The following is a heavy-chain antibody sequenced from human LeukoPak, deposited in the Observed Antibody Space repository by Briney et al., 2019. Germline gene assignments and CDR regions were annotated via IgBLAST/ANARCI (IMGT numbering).Heavy chain of an antibody. CDR2: VNRDGSET. CDR3: AREYNSGPKQTDAFDI. J-gene: IGHJ3*02. CDR1: GFALSSHW. V-gene: IGHV3-7*01. D-gene: IGHD3-22*01. Sequence: PGGSLRLSCAASGFALSSHWMTWVRQVPGRGPEWVANVNRDGSETYYLDSVKGRFTISKDNAKDTLYLQMNSLRTEDTAVYYCAREYNSGPKQTDAFDIWGQGTMVTVSS.